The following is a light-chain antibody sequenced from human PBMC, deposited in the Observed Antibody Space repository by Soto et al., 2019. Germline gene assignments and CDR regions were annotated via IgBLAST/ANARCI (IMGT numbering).Light chain of an antibody. CDR1: SSDVGAYNY. CDR3: SSYVNYNTFVI. V-gene: IGLV2-11*01. J-gene: IGLJ2*01. CDR2: EVS. Sequence: QSALTQPRSVSGSPGQSVTISCTGTSSDVGAYNYVSWYQQHPGKVPKVVITEVSNRPSGVSNRFSGSKSGNTASLTISGLQAEDEADYYCSSYVNYNTFVIFGGGTKLTVL.